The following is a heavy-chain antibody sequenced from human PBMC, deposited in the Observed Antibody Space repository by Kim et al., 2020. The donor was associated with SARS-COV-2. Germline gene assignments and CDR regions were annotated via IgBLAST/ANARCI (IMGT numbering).Heavy chain of an antibody. D-gene: IGHD6-19*01. CDR3: ARGGIVATSRGHSSGWYVRRLDY. V-gene: IGHV5-51*01. J-gene: IGHJ4*02. CDR2: IYPGDSDT. Sequence: GESLKISCKGSGYSFTSYWIGWVRQMPGKGLEWMGIIYPGDSDTRYSPSFQGQVTISADKSISTAYLQWSSLKASDTAMYYCARGGIVATSRGHSSGWYVRRLDYWGQGTLVTVSS. CDR1: GYSFTSYW.